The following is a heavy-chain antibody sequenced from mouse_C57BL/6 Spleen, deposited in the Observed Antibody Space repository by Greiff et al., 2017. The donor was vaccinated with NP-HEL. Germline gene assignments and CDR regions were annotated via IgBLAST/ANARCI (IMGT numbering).Heavy chain of an antibody. CDR1: GYTFTDYY. D-gene: IGHD2-4*01. CDR3: ARWLYDYDVGLDFDY. CDR2: INPNNGGT. J-gene: IGHJ2*01. Sequence: EVQLQQSGPELVKPGASVKISCKASGYTFTDYYMNWVKQSHGKSLEWIGDINPNNGGTSYTQKFKGKATLTVDKSSSTAYMELRSLTSEDSAVYYCARWLYDYDVGLDFDYWGQGTTLTVSS. V-gene: IGHV1-26*01.